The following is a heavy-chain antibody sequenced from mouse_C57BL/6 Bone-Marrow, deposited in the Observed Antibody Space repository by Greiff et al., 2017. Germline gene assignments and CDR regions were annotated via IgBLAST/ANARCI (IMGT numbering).Heavy chain of an antibody. Sequence: QVQLKESGPGLVQPSQSLSITCTASGFSLTSYGVHWVRQSPGKGLEWLGLIWRGGSTDYNAAFMSRLSITKDNSNSQVFYKKNSLQADDTAIDYCAKNGYDVPNAMDYWGQGTSVTVSS. D-gene: IGHD2-2*01. CDR1: GFSLTSYG. CDR3: AKNGYDVPNAMDY. V-gene: IGHV2-5*01. J-gene: IGHJ4*01. CDR2: IWRGGST.